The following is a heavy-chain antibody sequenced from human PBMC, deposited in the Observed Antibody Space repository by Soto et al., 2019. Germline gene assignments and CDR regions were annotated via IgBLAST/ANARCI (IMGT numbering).Heavy chain of an antibody. CDR1: GGSFSGYY. CDR3: ARNSVVATIHGGYYYGMDG. D-gene: IGHD5-12*01. V-gene: IGHV4-34*01. CDR2: INHSGST. Sequence: PSETLSLTCAVYGGSFSGYYWSWIRQPPGKGLEWIGEINHSGSTNYNPSLKSRVTISVDTSKNQFSLKLSSVTAADTAVYYCARNSVVATIHGGYYYGMDGWGQGTTVTVAS. J-gene: IGHJ6*02.